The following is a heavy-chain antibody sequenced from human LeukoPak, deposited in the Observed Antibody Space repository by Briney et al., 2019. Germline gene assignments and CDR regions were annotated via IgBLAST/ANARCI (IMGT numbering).Heavy chain of an antibody. J-gene: IGHJ4*02. D-gene: IGHD2-15*01. CDR1: GYTFTSYY. Sequence: ASVKVSCKASGYTFTSYYMHWVRQAPGQGLEWMGWMNPNSGNTGYAQKFQGRVTMTRNTSISTAYMELSSLRSEDTAVYYCARPKVVKSRGLDYWGQGTLVTVSS. CDR3: ARPKVVKSRGLDY. CDR2: MNPNSGNT. V-gene: IGHV1-8*02.